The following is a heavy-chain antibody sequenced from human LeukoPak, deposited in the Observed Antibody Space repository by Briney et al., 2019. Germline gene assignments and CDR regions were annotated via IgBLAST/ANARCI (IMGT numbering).Heavy chain of an antibody. V-gene: IGHV3-48*03. CDR2: ISSSGRTI. J-gene: IGHJ4*02. CDR3: ATGEYYFDY. CDR1: GFTFNNYQ. Sequence: GGSLRLSCAASGFTFNNYQMNWVRQAPGKGLECISYISSSGRTIYYADSLKGRFTVSRDNAKNSLYLRMNNLRAEDTAVYYCATGEYYFDYWGQGTLVTVSS.